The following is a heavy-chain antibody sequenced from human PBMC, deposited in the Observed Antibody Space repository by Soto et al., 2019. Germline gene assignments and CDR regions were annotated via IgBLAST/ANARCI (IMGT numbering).Heavy chain of an antibody. D-gene: IGHD3-3*01. Sequence: LSLTCTVSGGSISSGDYYWSWIRQPPGKGLEWIGYIYYSGSTYYNPSLKSRVTITRDTSASTAYMELSSLRSEDTAVYYCARATIFGVVDYWGQGTLVTVSS. CDR2: IYYSGST. CDR1: GGSISSGDYY. V-gene: IGHV4-30-4*01. CDR3: ARATIFGVVDY. J-gene: IGHJ4*02.